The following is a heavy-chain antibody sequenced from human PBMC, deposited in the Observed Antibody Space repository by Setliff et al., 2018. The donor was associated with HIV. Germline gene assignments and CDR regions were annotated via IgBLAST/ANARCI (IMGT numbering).Heavy chain of an antibody. Sequence: ASVKVSCKASGYTFTSYPLHWVRQAPGQRLEWMGWINAGNGHTKYSQKFQGRVTITRDTSASTAYMELSSLRSEDTAVYYCTRGGISDYWGQGTLGTVS. D-gene: IGHD3-3*02. J-gene: IGHJ4*02. CDR1: GYTFTSYP. CDR2: INAGNGHT. CDR3: TRGGISDY. V-gene: IGHV1-3*01.